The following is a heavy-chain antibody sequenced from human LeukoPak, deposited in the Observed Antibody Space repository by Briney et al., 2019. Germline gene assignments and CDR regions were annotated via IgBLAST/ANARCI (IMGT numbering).Heavy chain of an antibody. Sequence: GGSLRLSCAASGFTFSSYSMNWVRQAPGKGLEWVPSISSGSSYIYYADSVKGRFTISRDNAKNSLYLQMNSLRAEDTAVYYCARGITMIELVIKRADAFDIWGQGQWSPSLQ. V-gene: IGHV3-21*01. J-gene: IGHJ3*02. CDR2: ISSGSSYI. CDR1: GFTFSSYS. D-gene: IGHD3-22*01. CDR3: ARGITMIELVIKRADAFDI.